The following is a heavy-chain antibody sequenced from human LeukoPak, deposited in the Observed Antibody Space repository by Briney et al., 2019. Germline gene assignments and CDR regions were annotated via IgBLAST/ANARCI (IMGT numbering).Heavy chain of an antibody. V-gene: IGHV3-30*02. CDR3: AKDGDYGDYVSAFDI. CDR2: IRYDGSNK. D-gene: IGHD4-17*01. Sequence: PGGCLRLSCAASGFTFSSYGMDSVRQAPSNGLDWEGFIRYDGSNKYYADSVKGRFTISRDNSKNTLYLQMNSLRAEDTAVYYCAKDGDYGDYVSAFDIWGQGTMVTVSS. J-gene: IGHJ3*02. CDR1: GFTFSSYG.